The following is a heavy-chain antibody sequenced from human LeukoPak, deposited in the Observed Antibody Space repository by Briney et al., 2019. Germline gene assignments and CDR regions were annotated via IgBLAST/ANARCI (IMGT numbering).Heavy chain of an antibody. D-gene: IGHD4-17*01. CDR2: ISGHTGDT. CDR1: GFTFNSYA. CDR3: AKVLLPNRLTTWFDS. J-gene: IGHJ5*01. Sequence: GGSLRLSCAASGFTFNSYAMSWVRQVPGKGLEWVSSISGHTGDTFYADSVKGRFSISRDNSKNILYLQMNSLRAEDTAEYYCAKVLLPNRLTTWFDSWGQGTLVTVSS. V-gene: IGHV3-23*01.